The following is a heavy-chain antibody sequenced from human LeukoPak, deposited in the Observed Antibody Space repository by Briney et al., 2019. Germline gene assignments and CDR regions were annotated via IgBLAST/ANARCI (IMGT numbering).Heavy chain of an antibody. CDR2: ISSSGGGT. V-gene: IGHV3-23*01. CDR3: ARGGGSDAFDI. CDR1: GFTFTSYA. Sequence: QPGGSLRLSCAASGFTFTSYAMSWVRQAPGKGLEWVSAISSSGGGTYYADSVKGRFTISRDNSKNTLYLQMNSLRAEDTAVYYCARGGGSDAFDIWGQGTMVTISS. D-gene: IGHD3-10*01. J-gene: IGHJ3*02.